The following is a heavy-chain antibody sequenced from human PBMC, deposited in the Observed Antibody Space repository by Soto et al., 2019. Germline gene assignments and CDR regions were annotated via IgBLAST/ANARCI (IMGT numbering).Heavy chain of an antibody. J-gene: IGHJ3*02. V-gene: IGHV1-18*01. CDR1: GYTFTSYG. CDR2: ISAYNGNT. D-gene: IGHD2-2*01. CDR3: ARADYCSSTSCRMGGVADAFDI. Sequence: QVQLVQSGAEVKKPGASVKVSCKASGYTFTSYGISWVRQAPGQGLEWMGGISAYNGNTNYAQKLQGRGTMTTDTSTSTAYMELRSLRSDDTAVYYCARADYCSSTSCRMGGVADAFDIWGQGTMVTVSS.